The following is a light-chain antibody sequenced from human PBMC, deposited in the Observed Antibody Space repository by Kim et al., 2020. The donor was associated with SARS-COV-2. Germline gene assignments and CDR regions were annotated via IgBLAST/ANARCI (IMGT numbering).Light chain of an antibody. CDR3: HNHSTS. Sequence: EVVLTQSPATLSLSPGERATLSCRASQSVSSYLAWFQHKPGQAPRLLIYDASNRATDIPARFSGSGSGTHFTLTISSLEPEDFAVYYCHNHSTSFGGGTKVDIK. J-gene: IGKJ4*01. V-gene: IGKV3-11*01. CDR1: QSVSSY. CDR2: DAS.